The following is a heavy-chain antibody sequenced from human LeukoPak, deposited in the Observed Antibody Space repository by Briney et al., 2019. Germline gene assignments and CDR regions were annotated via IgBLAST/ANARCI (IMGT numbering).Heavy chain of an antibody. D-gene: IGHD2-2*01. V-gene: IGHV4-59*01. J-gene: IGHJ4*02. CDR3: ARGGGLYCSSTSCSIDY. CDR1: GGSISSYY. CDR2: IYYSGST. Sequence: NPSETLSLTCTVSGGSISSYYWSWIRQPPGKGLEWIGYIYYSGSTNYNPSLKSRVTISVDTSKNQFSLKLSSVTAADTAVYYCARGGGLYCSSTSCSIDYWGQGTLVTVSS.